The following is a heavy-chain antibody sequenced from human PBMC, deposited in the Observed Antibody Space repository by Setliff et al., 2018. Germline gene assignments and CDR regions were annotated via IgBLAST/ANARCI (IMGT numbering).Heavy chain of an antibody. Sequence: SGPTLVNPTETLTLTCTVSGFSLSNARMGVSWIRQPPGKALEWLAHIFSNDEKSYSTSLKSRLTISKDTSKSQVVLTMTNMDPVDTATYYCTRKASVDFWSGYPYYYYMDVWGKGTTVTVSS. CDR1: GFSLSNARMG. D-gene: IGHD3-3*01. CDR2: IFSNDEK. CDR3: TRKASVDFWSGYPYYYYMDV. J-gene: IGHJ6*03. V-gene: IGHV2-26*01.